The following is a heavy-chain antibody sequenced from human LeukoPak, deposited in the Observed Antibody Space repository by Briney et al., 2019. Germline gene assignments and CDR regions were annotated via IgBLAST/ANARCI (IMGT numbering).Heavy chain of an antibody. V-gene: IGHV1-46*01. CDR3: ARSRSLRYLDWLLSY. CDR2: INPSGGST. CDR1: GYTFTSYY. J-gene: IGHJ4*02. D-gene: IGHD3-9*01. Sequence: ASVKVSCKASGYTFTSYYMHWVRQPPGQGLEWMGIINPSGGSTSYAQKFQGRVTMTRDTSTSTVYMELSSLRSEDTAVYYCARSRSLRYLDWLLSYWGQGTLVTVSS.